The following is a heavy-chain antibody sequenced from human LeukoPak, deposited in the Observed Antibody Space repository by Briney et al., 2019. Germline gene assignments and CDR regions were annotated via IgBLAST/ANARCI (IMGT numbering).Heavy chain of an antibody. CDR2: IYTSGST. CDR3: ARDVQYSSGYDALDI. J-gene: IGHJ3*02. CDR1: GGSISSGSYY. Sequence: SQTLSLTCTVSGGSISSGSYYWSWIRQPAGKGLEWIGRIYTSGSTNYNPSLKSRVTISVDTSKNQFSLKLSSVTAADTAVYYCARDVQYSSGYDALDIWGQGTMVTVSS. V-gene: IGHV4-61*02. D-gene: IGHD6-19*01.